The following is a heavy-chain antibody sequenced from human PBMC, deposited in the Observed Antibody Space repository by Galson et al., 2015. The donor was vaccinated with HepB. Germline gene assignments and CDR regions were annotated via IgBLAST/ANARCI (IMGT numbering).Heavy chain of an antibody. CDR2: IDYSGST. D-gene: IGHD3-10*01. CDR3: ARDGTALLWFGESAWFDP. CDR1: GGSISSSSYY. J-gene: IGHJ5*02. V-gene: IGHV4-39*07. Sequence: ETLSLTCTVSGGSISSSSYYWGWIRQPPGKGLEWIGSIDYSGSTYYNPSLKSRVTVSVDTSKNQFSLKLSSATAADTAVYYRARDGTALLWFGESAWFDPWGQGTLVTVSS.